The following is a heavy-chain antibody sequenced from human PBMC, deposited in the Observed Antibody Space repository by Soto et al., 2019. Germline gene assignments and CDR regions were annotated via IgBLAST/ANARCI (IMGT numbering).Heavy chain of an antibody. V-gene: IGHV3-30*03. CDR2: ISYDGSNK. J-gene: IGHJ4*02. CDR1: RFSFRSYG. Sequence: VQLVESGGGVVQPGRSLRLSCAASRFSFRSYGMDWVRQTPGKGLEWVAVISYDGSNKHYADSVKGRFTISRDNAKNTMYLQMHSLRPDDTGVYHCMTVTAVGSKSFGLHPLGPFDYWGQGTLVTVSS. CDR3: MTVTAVGSKSFGLHPLGPFDY. D-gene: IGHD4-17*01.